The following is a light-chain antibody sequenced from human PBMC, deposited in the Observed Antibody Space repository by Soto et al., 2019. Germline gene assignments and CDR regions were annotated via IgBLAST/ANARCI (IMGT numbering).Light chain of an antibody. CDR1: SSDVGTHGY. V-gene: IGLV2-8*01. CDR3: MCYAGGNNWV. Sequence: QSALTQPPSASGSPGQSVTISCPGTSSDVGTHGYVSWYQQHADKAPKLMIYDVTKRPSGVPDRFSGSKSANTASLTVSGLQAEDEADYYCMCYAGGNNWVFGGGTKLTVL. J-gene: IGLJ3*02. CDR2: DVT.